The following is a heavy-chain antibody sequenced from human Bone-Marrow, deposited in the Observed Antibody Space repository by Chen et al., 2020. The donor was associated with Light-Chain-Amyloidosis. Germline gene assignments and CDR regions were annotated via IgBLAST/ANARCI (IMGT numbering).Heavy chain of an antibody. CDR1: GYTFPNYW. V-gene: IGHV5-51*01. CDR3: ARRRDGYNFDY. J-gene: IGHJ4*02. D-gene: IGHD5-12*01. Sequence: EVQLEQSAQEVKKPGEPPKISCKGSGYTFPNYWIGWVRQMPGKGLEWMGVIYPDDSDARYSPSFEGQVTISADKSITTAYLQWRSLKASDTAMYYCARRRDGYNFDYWGQGTLVTVSS. CDR2: IYPDDSDA.